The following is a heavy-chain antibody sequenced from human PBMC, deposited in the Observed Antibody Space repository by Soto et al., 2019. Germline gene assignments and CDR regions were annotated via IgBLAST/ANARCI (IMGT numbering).Heavy chain of an antibody. CDR3: TRPRYDIWSGYSLLYC. D-gene: IGHD3-3*01. CDR2: ISAYNGNT. Sequence: ASVKVSCKASGYTFTSYAIGWVRQAPGQVLEWIGWISAYNGNTNYAQKLQARVTMTTDTSTSTAYMELTSLRPDDTAVYYCTRPRYDIWSGYSLLYCWGQGILVTVSS. J-gene: IGHJ4*02. CDR1: GYTFTSYA. V-gene: IGHV1-18*01.